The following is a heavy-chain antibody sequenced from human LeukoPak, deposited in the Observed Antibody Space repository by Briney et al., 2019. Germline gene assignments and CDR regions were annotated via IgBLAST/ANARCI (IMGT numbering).Heavy chain of an antibody. CDR1: GGSTSSRSYY. CDR3: ARSYCSTTSCYAVGAFDL. V-gene: IGHV4-39*01. D-gene: IGHD2-2*01. Sequence: PSETLSLTCTVSGGSTSSRSYYWGWIRQPPGKGLEWIGSIYYSGSTYYNPSLKSRVTISVDTSKNQFSLKLSSVTAADTAVYYCARSYCSTTSCYAVGAFDLWGQGTMVTVSS. J-gene: IGHJ3*01. CDR2: IYYSGST.